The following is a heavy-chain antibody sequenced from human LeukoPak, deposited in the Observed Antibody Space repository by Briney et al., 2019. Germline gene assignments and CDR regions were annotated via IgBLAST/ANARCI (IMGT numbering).Heavy chain of an antibody. J-gene: IGHJ4*02. V-gene: IGHV3-9*02. Sequence: GRSLRLSCAGSGFTSDDCAMHWVRQAPGKGLEWVSGISWNSGSIGYADSVKGRFTISRDNAKNSLYLQMNSLRAEDTALYYCAKGRGYELPLDNWGQGTLVTVSS. CDR2: ISWNSGSI. CDR1: GFTSDDCA. CDR3: AKGRGYELPLDN. D-gene: IGHD2-2*01.